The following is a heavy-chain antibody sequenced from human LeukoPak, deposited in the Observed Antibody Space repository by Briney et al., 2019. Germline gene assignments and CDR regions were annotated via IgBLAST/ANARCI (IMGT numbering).Heavy chain of an antibody. D-gene: IGHD3-9*01. J-gene: IGHJ6*03. CDR1: GGSISSSSYY. CDR2: INHSGST. CDR3: ARGRRYFDRGYYYHYYYMDV. Sequence: PSETLSLTCTVSGGSISSSSYYWGWIRQPPGKGLEWIGEINHSGSTNYNPSLKSRVTISVDTSKNQFSLKLSSVTAADTAVYYCARGRRYFDRGYYYHYYYMDVWGKGTTVTVSS. V-gene: IGHV4-39*07.